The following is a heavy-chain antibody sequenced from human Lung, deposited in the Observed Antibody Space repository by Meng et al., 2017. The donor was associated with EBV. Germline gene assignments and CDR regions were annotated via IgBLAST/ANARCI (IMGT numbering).Heavy chain of an antibody. D-gene: IGHD3-16*01. CDR2: MSPNSDNT. Sequence: QVQLVQSGSELRKHXXXXKXSRKASRYNFTSYDINWVRQATGQGLEWLGWMSPNSDNTGYAQKFQGRVTMTRNTSISTVHMEVSSLRSADTAVYYCARASRVLGGFDYWGQGTLVTVSS. CDR1: RYNFTSYD. J-gene: IGHJ4*02. CDR3: ARASRVLGGFDY. V-gene: IGHV1-8*01.